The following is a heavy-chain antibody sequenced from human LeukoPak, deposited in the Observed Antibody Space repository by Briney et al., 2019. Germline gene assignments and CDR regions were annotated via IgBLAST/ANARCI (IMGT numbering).Heavy chain of an antibody. Sequence: GGSLRLSCAGSGFTFSGYWMSWVRQAPGKGLEWVANIKEDGSEKYYVDSVKGRFTISRDNAKNSLYLQMNSLRVEDTAVYYCARALAVAGTGYWGQGTLVTVSS. CDR1: GFTFSGYW. V-gene: IGHV3-7*01. J-gene: IGHJ4*02. CDR2: IKEDGSEK. CDR3: ARALAVAGTGY. D-gene: IGHD6-19*01.